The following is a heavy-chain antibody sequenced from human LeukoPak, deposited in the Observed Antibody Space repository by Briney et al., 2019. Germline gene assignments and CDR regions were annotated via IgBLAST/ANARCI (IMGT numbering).Heavy chain of an antibody. CDR3: ARELGASGYYHRYIYYFDY. D-gene: IGHD3-3*01. V-gene: IGHV1-69*13. CDR1: GGTFSSYA. Sequence: VKVSCKASGGTFSSYAISWVRQAPGQGLEWMGRIIPIFGTANYAQKFQGRVTITADKSTSTAYMELSSLRSEDAAVYYCARELGASGYYHRYIYYFDYWGQGTLVTVSS. J-gene: IGHJ4*02. CDR2: IIPIFGTA.